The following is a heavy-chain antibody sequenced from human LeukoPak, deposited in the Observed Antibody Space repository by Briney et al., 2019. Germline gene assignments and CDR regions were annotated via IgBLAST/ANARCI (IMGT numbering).Heavy chain of an antibody. CDR2: IYYSGST. CDR1: GGSISSSSYY. D-gene: IGHD2-2*01. CDR3: ARDGRYCSSTSCYFDP. V-gene: IGHV4-39*07. J-gene: IGHJ5*02. Sequence: SETLSLTCIVSGGSISSSSYYWGWIRQPPGKGLEWIGSIYYSGSTYYNPSLKSRVTISVDTSKNQFSLKLSSVTAADTAVYYCARDGRYCSSTSCYFDPWGQGTLVTVSS.